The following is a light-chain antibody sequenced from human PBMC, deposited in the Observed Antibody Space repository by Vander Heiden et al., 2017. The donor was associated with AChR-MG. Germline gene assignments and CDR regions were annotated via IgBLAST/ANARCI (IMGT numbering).Light chain of an antibody. CDR3: QSYDSSLV. V-gene: IGLV1-40*01. Sequence: QSVLTQPPSVPGAPGKRVTITCTGGSSNIGAGYDVHWYQKLPGTAPKLLINGNSNRPSGVPDRFSGSKSGTTASLAITGLQAEDEADYYCQSYDSSLVFGGGTKLTVL. CDR2: GNS. CDR1: SSNIGAGYD. J-gene: IGLJ2*01.